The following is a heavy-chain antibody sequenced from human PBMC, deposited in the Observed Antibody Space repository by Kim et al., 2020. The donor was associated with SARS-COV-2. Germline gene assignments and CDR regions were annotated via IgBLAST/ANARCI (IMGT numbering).Heavy chain of an antibody. CDR2: ISSSGAKT. D-gene: IGHD1-26*01. Sequence: GGSLRLSCAASGFTFTTYALNWVRQAPGKGLEWVLAISSSGAKTYYAESVKGRFTISRDNSKNTVYLQMNSLRAEDTAVYYCARGRNSGSYYVDYRGQGTLITVSS. CDR3: ARGRNSGSYYVDY. V-gene: IGHV3-23*01. J-gene: IGHJ4*02. CDR1: GFTFTTYA.